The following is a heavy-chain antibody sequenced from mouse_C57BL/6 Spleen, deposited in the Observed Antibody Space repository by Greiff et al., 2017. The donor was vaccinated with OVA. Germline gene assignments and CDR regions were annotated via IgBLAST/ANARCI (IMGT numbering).Heavy chain of an antibody. Sequence: EVMLVESGGGLVKPGGSLKLSCAASGFTFSSYTMSWVRQTPEKRLEWVATISGGGGNTYYPDSVKGRFTISRDNAKNTLYLQMSSLRSEDTALYYCASEAYYSNYGYFDVWGTGTTVTVSS. V-gene: IGHV5-9*01. CDR2: ISGGGGNT. D-gene: IGHD2-5*01. J-gene: IGHJ1*03. CDR3: ASEAYYSNYGYFDV. CDR1: GFTFSSYT.